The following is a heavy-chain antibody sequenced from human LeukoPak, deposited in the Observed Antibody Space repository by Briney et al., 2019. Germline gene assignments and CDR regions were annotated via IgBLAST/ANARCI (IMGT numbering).Heavy chain of an antibody. Sequence: GGSLRLSCAASGFTFSSYGMHWVRQAPGKGLEWVAVIWYDGSNKYYADSVKGRFTISRDNSKNTLYLQMNSLRAEDTAVYYCARKSGGSYSLDYWGQGTLVTVSS. CDR1: GFTFSSYG. J-gene: IGHJ4*02. CDR2: IWYDGSNK. D-gene: IGHD1-26*01. V-gene: IGHV3-33*01. CDR3: ARKSGGSYSLDY.